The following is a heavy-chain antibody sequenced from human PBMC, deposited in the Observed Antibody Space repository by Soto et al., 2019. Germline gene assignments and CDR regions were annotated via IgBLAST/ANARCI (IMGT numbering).Heavy chain of an antibody. D-gene: IGHD4-17*01. J-gene: IGHJ6*02. CDR2: VYYSGGT. Sequence: QVQLQESGPGVVKPSETLSLTCTVSGGSIRGYSWSWIRQPPGKGLEWIGYVYYSGGTNYSPSFKDRVTISVDTTENQFSLTLNSVTAADTAVYYCAREETPVSPQYVYYGLDAWGQGTTVTVSS. CDR3: AREETPVSPQYVYYGLDA. CDR1: GGSIRGYS. V-gene: IGHV4-59*01.